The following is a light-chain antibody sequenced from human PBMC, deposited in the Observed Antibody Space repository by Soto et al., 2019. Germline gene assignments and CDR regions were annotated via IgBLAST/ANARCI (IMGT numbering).Light chain of an antibody. CDR3: QQYNNWPPWT. CDR1: QSVSSN. V-gene: IGKV3-15*01. Sequence: EIVMTQSPATLSVSPGERATLSCRASQSVSSNLAWYQQQPGQAPRLLIYGASTRATGSPARFSGSGSGTEFTLTISSLQSEDFAVYYLQQYNNWPPWTFGQGTKVEIK. J-gene: IGKJ1*01. CDR2: GAS.